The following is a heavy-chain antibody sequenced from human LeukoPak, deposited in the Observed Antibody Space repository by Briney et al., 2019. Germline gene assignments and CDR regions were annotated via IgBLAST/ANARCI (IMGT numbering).Heavy chain of an antibody. D-gene: IGHD5-24*01. V-gene: IGHV4-38-2*02. CDR1: GYSISSGYY. CDR2: IYHSGST. J-gene: IGHJ4*02. Sequence: SETLSLTCTVSGYSISSGYYWDWIRQPPGKGLEWIGSIYHSGSTYYNPSLKSRVTISVDTSKNQFSLKLSSVTAADTAVYYCAREEMATIGDWGQGTLVTVSS. CDR3: AREEMATIGD.